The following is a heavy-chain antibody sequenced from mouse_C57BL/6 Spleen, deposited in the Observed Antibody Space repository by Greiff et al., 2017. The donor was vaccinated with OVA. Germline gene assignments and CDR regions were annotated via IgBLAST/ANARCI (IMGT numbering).Heavy chain of an antibody. Sequence: QVTLKESGPGILQSSQTLSLTCSFSGFSLSTSGMGVSWIRQPSGKGLEWLAHIYWDDDKRYNPSLKSRLTISKDTSRNQVFLRITSVDTADTATCYCARSGGWSPYAMDYWGQGTSVTVSS. CDR2: IYWDDDK. CDR3: ARSGGWSPYAMDY. D-gene: IGHD1-1*02. CDR1: GFSLSTSGMG. J-gene: IGHJ4*01. V-gene: IGHV8-12*01.